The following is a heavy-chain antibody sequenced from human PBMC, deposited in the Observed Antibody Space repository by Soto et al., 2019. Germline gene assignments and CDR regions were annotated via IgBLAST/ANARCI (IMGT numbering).Heavy chain of an antibody. D-gene: IGHD1-20*01. CDR1: GYSFTSYW. V-gene: IGHV5-10-1*01. CDR2: IDPSDSYT. Sequence: PGESLKISCKGSGYSFTSYWISLVRQMPGKGLEWMGRIDPSDSYTNYSPSFQGHVTISADKSISTAYLQWSSLKASNTAMYYCARLTGTLAATTKNWGQGTLVTVSS. CDR3: ARLTGTLAATTKN. J-gene: IGHJ4*02.